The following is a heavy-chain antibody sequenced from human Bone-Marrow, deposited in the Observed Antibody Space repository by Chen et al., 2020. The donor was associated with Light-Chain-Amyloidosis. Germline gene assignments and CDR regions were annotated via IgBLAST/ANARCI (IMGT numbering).Heavy chain of an antibody. J-gene: IGHJ6*03. CDR2: IYHSGST. D-gene: IGHD6-13*01. CDR1: GGSISSGNW. V-gene: IGHV4-4*02. Sequence: QVQLQESGPGLVKPSGTLSLTCAVSGGSISSGNWWSWVRQPPGKGLEWIGEIYHSGSTKYNPSLKSRVTMSGDKSKNQFSLKLDSVTAADTAVYYCGRTRIAAVGRGSNYYYMDVWGKGTTVTVSS. CDR3: GRTRIAAVGRGSNYYYMDV.